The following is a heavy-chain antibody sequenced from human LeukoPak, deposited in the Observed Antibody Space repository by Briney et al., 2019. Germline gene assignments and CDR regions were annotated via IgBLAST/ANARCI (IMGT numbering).Heavy chain of an antibody. CDR1: GFTFSSYG. CDR3: AKETTPNYYGSGSGAFDI. CDR2: IRYDGSNK. D-gene: IGHD3-10*01. J-gene: IGHJ3*02. Sequence: GGSLRLSCAASGFTFSSYGMHWVRQAPGKGLEWVAFIRYDGSNKYYADSVKGRFTISRDNSKNTLYLQMNSLRAEDTAVYYCAKETTPNYYGSGSGAFDIWGQGTMVTVSS. V-gene: IGHV3-30*02.